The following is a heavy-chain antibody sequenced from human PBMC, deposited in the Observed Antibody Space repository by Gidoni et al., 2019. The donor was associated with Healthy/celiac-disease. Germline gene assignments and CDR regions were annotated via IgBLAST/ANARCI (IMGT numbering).Heavy chain of an antibody. Sequence: QVQLVQSGAEANKPGASVKVSCKASGYTFTCYYRHWVRQAPGQGLEWMGIINPSCGSTSYAQKFQGRDTMTRDTSTSTVYMELSSLRSEDTAVYDCAGVHSSSWYGIDNYWGQGTLVTVSS. J-gene: IGHJ4*02. CDR2: INPSCGST. V-gene: IGHV1-46*01. D-gene: IGHD6-13*01. CDR1: GYTFTCYY. CDR3: AGVHSSSWYGIDNY.